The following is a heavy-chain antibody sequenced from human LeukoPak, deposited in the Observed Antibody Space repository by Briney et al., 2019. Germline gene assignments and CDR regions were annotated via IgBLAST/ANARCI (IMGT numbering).Heavy chain of an antibody. CDR2: IYYSGST. CDR1: GGSISSYY. CDR3: ARERSYCSGGSCYSDYYYYMDV. V-gene: IGHV4-59*01. D-gene: IGHD2-15*01. J-gene: IGHJ6*03. Sequence: SETLSLTCTVSGGSISSYYWSWIRQPPGQGLEWIGYIYYSGSTNYNPSLKSRVTISVDTSKNQFSLKLSSVTAADTAVYYCARERSYCSGGSCYSDYYYYMDVWGKGTTVTVSS.